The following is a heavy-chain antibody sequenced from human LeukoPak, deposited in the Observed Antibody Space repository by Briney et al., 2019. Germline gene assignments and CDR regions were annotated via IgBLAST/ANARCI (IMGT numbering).Heavy chain of an antibody. CDR3: ARRNYDILTGYYPNWFDP. J-gene: IGHJ5*02. CDR2: INSDGSST. CDR1: GFTFSSYW. D-gene: IGHD3-9*01. Sequence: QSGGSLRLSCAASGFTFSSYWMHWVRQAPGKGLVWVSRINSDGSSTSYADSVKGRFTISRDNAKNTLYLQMNSLRAEDTAVYYCARRNYDILTGYYPNWFDPWGQGTLVTVSS. V-gene: IGHV3-74*01.